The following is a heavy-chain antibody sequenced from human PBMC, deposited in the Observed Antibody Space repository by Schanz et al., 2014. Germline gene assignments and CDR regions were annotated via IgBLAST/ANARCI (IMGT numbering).Heavy chain of an antibody. CDR2: IKQDGSEK. J-gene: IGHJ4*02. D-gene: IGHD3-16*01. CDR1: GFTFSSYW. Sequence: EVQLVESGGGLVQPGGSLRLSYAASGFTFSSYWMSWVRQAPGEGLEWVANIKQDGSEKYYVDSVKGRFTISRDNAKNSLYLQMNSLRPEYTAVYYCAKYGGELGVSFEYWGQGTLVTVSS. V-gene: IGHV3-7*01. CDR3: AKYGGELGVSFEY.